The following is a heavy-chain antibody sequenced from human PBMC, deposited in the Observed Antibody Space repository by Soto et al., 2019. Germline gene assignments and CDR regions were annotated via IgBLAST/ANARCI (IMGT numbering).Heavy chain of an antibody. V-gene: IGHV3-30*18. CDR2: ISYDGSAE. J-gene: IGHJ3*02. CDR1: GFTFSSYG. D-gene: IGHD4-17*01. Sequence: QVQLVESGGGVVQPGKSLRLSCAASGFTFSSYGMHWARQPPGKGLEWVAVISYDGSAEYYADSVKGRFTISRDNSKNTVYQQRNSLRVEDTAVYYCAKPLFTGTTRRDGLEIWGQGTMVTVSS. CDR3: AKPLFTGTTRRDGLEI.